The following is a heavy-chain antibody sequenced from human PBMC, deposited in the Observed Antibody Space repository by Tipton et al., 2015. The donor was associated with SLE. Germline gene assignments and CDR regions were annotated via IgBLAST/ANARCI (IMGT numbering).Heavy chain of an antibody. J-gene: IGHJ3*02. CDR3: ARHRPPDSSGRWLFDI. Sequence: TLSLTCTVSGGSISSGSYDWSRIRQPAGKGLEWIGRIYTSGSTNYNPSLKSRVTISVDTSKNQFSLKLSSVTAADTAVYYCARHRPPDSSGRWLFDIWGQGAMVTVSS. D-gene: IGHD6-19*01. V-gene: IGHV4-61*02. CDR2: IYTSGST. CDR1: GGSISSGSYD.